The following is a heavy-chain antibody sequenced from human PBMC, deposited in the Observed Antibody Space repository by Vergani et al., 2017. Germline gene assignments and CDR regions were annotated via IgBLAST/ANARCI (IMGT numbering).Heavy chain of an antibody. V-gene: IGHV2-26*01. CDR3: ARATSMVRGVMVFDI. CDR2: IFSNDEK. Sequence: QVTLKESGPVLVKPTETLALTCTVSGFSLSNARMGVSWIRQPPGKALEWLAHIFSNDEKSYSTSLKSRITISKDTSKSQVVLTMTNMDPVDTATYYCARATSMVRGVMVFDIWGQGTMVTVSS. J-gene: IGHJ3*02. CDR1: GFSLSNARMG. D-gene: IGHD3-10*01.